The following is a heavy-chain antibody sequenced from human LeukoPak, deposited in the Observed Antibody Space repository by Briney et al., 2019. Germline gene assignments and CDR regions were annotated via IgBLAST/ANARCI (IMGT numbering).Heavy chain of an antibody. Sequence: SETLSLTCAVSGGSISSYYWSWIRQPPGKGLEWIGYIYYSGSTNYNPSLKSRVTISLDTPRNQFSLKLSSVTAADTAVYYCVKLRGIYLDFDYWGQGTLVTVSS. CDR1: GGSISSYY. CDR2: IYYSGST. J-gene: IGHJ4*02. CDR3: VKLRGIYLDFDY. D-gene: IGHD1-26*01. V-gene: IGHV4-59*01.